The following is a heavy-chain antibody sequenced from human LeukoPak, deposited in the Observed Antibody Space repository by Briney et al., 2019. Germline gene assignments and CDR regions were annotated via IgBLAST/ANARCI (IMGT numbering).Heavy chain of an antibody. V-gene: IGHV3-30*02. Sequence: GGSLRLSCAASGFTFSSYGMHWVRQAPGKGLEWVAFIRYDGSNKYYADSVKGRFTISRDNSKNTLYLQMNSLRAEDTAVYYCAKDKGGDYYYYMDVWGKGTTVTISS. CDR2: IRYDGSNK. CDR3: AKDKGGDYYYYMDV. CDR1: GFTFSSYG. D-gene: IGHD1-26*01. J-gene: IGHJ6*03.